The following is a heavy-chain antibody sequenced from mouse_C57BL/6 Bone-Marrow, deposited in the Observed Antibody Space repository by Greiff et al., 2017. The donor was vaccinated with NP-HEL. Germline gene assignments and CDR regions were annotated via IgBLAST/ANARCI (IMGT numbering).Heavy chain of an antibody. Sequence: VQLQQSGAELVRPGASVKLSCTASGFNIKDDYMHWVKQRPEQGLEWIGWIDPENGDTEYTSKFQGKATITADTSSNTAYLQLSNLTSEDTAVYYCTIIYYGYDGGYYFDYWGQGTTLTVSS. V-gene: IGHV14-4*01. CDR1: GFNIKDDY. CDR2: IDPENGDT. J-gene: IGHJ2*01. CDR3: TIIYYGYDGGYYFDY. D-gene: IGHD2-2*01.